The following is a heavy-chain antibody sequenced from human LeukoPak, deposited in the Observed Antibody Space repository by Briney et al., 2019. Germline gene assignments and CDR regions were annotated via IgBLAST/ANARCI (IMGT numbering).Heavy chain of an antibody. CDR1: GGTFSSYA. D-gene: IGHD3-10*01. CDR3: ARAKSITMVRGYYYYGMDV. J-gene: IGHJ6*02. V-gene: IGHV1-69*13. Sequence: SVKVSCTASGGTFSSYAISWVRQAPGQGLEWMGGIIPIFGTANYAQKFQGRVTITADESTSTAYMELSSLRSEDTAVYYCARAKSITMVRGYYYYGMDVWGQGTTVTVSS. CDR2: IIPIFGTA.